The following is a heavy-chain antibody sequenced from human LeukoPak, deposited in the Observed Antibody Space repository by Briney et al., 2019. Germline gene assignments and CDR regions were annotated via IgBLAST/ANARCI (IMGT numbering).Heavy chain of an antibody. D-gene: IGHD4-17*01. CDR2: IYHSGST. CDR1: GGSITSHNW. J-gene: IGHJ6*03. V-gene: IGHV4-4*02. CDR3: ARANDYGDPMPRYMNV. Sequence: PSETLSLTCAVSGGSITSHNWWTWVRQPPGKGLEWIAEIYHSGSTNYNPSLKSRVSISVDKSKNQFSLKLSSVTAADTAVYYCARANDYGDPMPRYMNVWGKGTTVTVSS.